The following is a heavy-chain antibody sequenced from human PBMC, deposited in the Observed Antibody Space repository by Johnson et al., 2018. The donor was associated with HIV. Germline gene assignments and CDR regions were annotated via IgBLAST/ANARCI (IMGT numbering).Heavy chain of an antibody. V-gene: IGHV3-11*04. J-gene: IGHJ3*02. Sequence: QVQLVESGGGLVKPGGSLRLSCAASGFTFSDYYMSWIRQAPGKGLEWVSYISSSGSTIYYADSVKGRFTISRDNSKNTLYLQMYTLRPEDTAVYSCARVRRSGWYDNDAFDIWGQGTMVTVSS. D-gene: IGHD6-19*01. CDR2: ISSSGSTI. CDR1: GFTFSDYY. CDR3: ARVRRSGWYDNDAFDI.